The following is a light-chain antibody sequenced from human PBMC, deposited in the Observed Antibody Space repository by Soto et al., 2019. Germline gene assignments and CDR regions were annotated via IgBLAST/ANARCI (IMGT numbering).Light chain of an antibody. CDR2: DVS. CDR1: NSDVGTYNY. Sequence: QSALTQPRSVSGSPGQSVTISCTGTNSDVGTYNYVSWYQQHPGKAPKLMIYDVSKRPSGVSNRFSGSKSGNTASLTISGLQAEDEADYYCSSYTSSSTLVVFGGGTKVTVL. J-gene: IGLJ2*01. CDR3: SSYTSSSTLVV. V-gene: IGLV2-14*03.